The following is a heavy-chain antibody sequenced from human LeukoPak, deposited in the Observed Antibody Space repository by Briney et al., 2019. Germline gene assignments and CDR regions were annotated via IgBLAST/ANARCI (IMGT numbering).Heavy chain of an antibody. CDR3: ARHDYGARRNYFDY. CDR1: GYSFTSYW. CDR2: FYPGDSDA. J-gene: IGHJ4*02. D-gene: IGHD4-17*01. V-gene: IGHV5-51*01. Sequence: GESLKISCKGSGYSFTSYWIGWARQMPGKGLEWLGIFYPGDSDARYSPSFQGQVTISADKSISTAYLQWSSLKASDTAMYYCARHDYGARRNYFDYWGQGTLVTVSS.